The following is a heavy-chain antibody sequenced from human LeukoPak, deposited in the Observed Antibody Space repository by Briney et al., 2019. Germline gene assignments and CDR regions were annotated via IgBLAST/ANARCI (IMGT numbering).Heavy chain of an antibody. J-gene: IGHJ4*02. V-gene: IGHV3-66*02. CDR2: IYSGGST. Sequence: PGGSLRLSCAASGFTVGSNYVNWVREAPGKGLEGVSIIYSGGSTYYAESVKGRFTISRDTSKNTVYLQMNSLRAEDTAVYYCAREYCSGGSCYVYYFDYWGQGTLVTVSS. D-gene: IGHD2-15*01. CDR3: AREYCSGGSCYVYYFDY. CDR1: GFTVGSNY.